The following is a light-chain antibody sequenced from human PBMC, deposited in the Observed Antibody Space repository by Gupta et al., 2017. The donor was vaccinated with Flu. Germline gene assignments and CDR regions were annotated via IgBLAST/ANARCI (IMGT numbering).Light chain of an antibody. CDR1: QSISDNF. CDR2: AAS. CDR3: QQFGGSPRYT. Sequence: EIRLMQSPDTLSLSPGERATLSCRASQSISDNFLAWYQQRPGQAPRVLIYAASLRATGIPDRFIGSGSGTDFTLTITRLEPEDHATYFCQQFGGSPRYTFGQGTKLEIK. V-gene: IGKV3-20*01. J-gene: IGKJ2*01.